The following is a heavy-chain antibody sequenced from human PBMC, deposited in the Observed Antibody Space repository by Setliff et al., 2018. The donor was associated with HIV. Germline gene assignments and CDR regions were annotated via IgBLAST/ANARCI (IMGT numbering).Heavy chain of an antibody. D-gene: IGHD3-9*01. Sequence: SETLSLTCNVSGGSISGYYWSWVRQPPGKGLEWIGYIYYSGSTNYNPSLRSRVTISVDTSKNQVSLRLTSVTSADTALDYCARESQQYYDILTGFNYYYGMDVWGRGITVTVSS. CDR2: IYYSGST. CDR3: ARESQQYYDILTGFNYYYGMDV. J-gene: IGHJ6*02. CDR1: GGSISGYY. V-gene: IGHV4-59*01.